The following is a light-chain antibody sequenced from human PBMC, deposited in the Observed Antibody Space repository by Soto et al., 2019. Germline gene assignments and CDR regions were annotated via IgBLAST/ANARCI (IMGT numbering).Light chain of an antibody. CDR2: DAS. V-gene: IGKV1-5*01. CDR1: QSISSG. Sequence: DIQMTQSPSTLSASVGDRVTITCRASQSISSGLAWYQQKPGKAPKLLIYDASSLESGVPSRFSGSGSGTEFTLTISSLQPDDFATYDGEQYKSYWTFGQGTKVEIK. J-gene: IGKJ1*01. CDR3: EQYKSYWT.